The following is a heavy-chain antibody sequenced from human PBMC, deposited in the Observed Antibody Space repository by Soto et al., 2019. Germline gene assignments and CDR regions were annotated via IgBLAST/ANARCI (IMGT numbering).Heavy chain of an antibody. V-gene: IGHV3-15*07. CDR3: TTNDAFDI. CDR1: GFTFNNAL. CDR2: IKTKAHGGTT. J-gene: IGHJ3*02. Sequence: GLSLRLSCTTSGFTFNNALMNRVRQAQGKGLEWVGRIKTKAHGGTTDYAAPVRGRFTISRDDSKNTLYLHMNSLKTEDTALYYCTTNDAFDIRGQGTMVTVSS.